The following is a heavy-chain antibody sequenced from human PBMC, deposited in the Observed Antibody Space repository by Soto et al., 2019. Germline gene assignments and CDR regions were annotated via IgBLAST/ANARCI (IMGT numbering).Heavy chain of an antibody. CDR2: TYHSGST. V-gene: IGHV4-30-2*01. D-gene: IGHD3-10*01. CDR3: ARESYYGSGATVVGY. Sequence: PSETLSLTCAVSGGSISSGGYPWSWIRQPPGKGLEWIGYTYHSGSTYYNPSLKSRVTISVDRSKSQFSLKLNSVTAADTAVYYCARESYYGSGATVVGYSGLGTLVTVSS. CDR1: GGSISSGGYP. J-gene: IGHJ4*02.